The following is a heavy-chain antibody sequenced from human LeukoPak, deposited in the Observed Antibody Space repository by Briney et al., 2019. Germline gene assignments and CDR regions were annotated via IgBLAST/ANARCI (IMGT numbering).Heavy chain of an antibody. CDR2: IYYSGST. CDR1: GGSISSYY. J-gene: IGHJ4*02. Sequence: SETLSLTCTVSGGSISSYYWSWIRQPPGKGLEWIGYIYYSGSTNYNPSLKSRVTISVDTSKNQFSLKLSSVTAADTAVYYCARDCGSYFGFDYWGQGTLVTVSS. CDR3: ARDCGSYFGFDY. V-gene: IGHV4-59*12. D-gene: IGHD1-26*01.